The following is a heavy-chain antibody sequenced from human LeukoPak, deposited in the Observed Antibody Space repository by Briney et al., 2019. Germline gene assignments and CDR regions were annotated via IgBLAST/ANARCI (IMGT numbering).Heavy chain of an antibody. V-gene: IGHV3-21*01. D-gene: IGHD2-2*02. CDR2: ISSSNSYI. J-gene: IGHJ6*02. CDR1: GFTFSSYS. CDR3: ARQYCSSTSCYIGNYYYGMDV. Sequence: GGSLRLSCAASGFTFSSYSMSWVRQAPGKGLEWVSSISSSNSYIYYADSVKGRFTISRDNAKNSLYLQMNSLRAEDTAVYYCARQYCSSTSCYIGNYYYGMDVWGQGTTVTVSS.